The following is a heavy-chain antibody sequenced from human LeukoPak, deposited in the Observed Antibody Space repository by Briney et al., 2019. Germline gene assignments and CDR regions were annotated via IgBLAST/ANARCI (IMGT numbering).Heavy chain of an antibody. CDR3: AREGNDYGDYHDAFDI. CDR1: GGSISSGGYS. V-gene: IGHV4-30-2*01. D-gene: IGHD4-17*01. J-gene: IGHJ3*02. Sequence: PSQTLSLTCAVSGGSISSGGYSWSWIRQPPGKGLEWIGYIYHSGGTYYNPSLKSRVTISVDRSKNQFSLKLSSVTAADTAVHYCAREGNDYGDYHDAFDIWGQGTMVTVSS. CDR2: IYHSGGT.